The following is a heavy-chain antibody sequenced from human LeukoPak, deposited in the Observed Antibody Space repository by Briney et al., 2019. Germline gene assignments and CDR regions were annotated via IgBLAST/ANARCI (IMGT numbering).Heavy chain of an antibody. CDR2: ISSSGSTI. CDR1: GSTFSYYY. CDR3: ARAIYDYVWGSYRLDAFDI. Sequence: GGSLRLSCAASGSTFSYYYMSWIRQAPGKGLEWVSYISSSGSTIYYADSVKGRFTISRDNAKNSLYLQMNSLRAEDTAVYYCARAIYDYVWGSYRLDAFDIWGQGSMVTVSS. D-gene: IGHD3-16*02. J-gene: IGHJ3*02. V-gene: IGHV3-11*01.